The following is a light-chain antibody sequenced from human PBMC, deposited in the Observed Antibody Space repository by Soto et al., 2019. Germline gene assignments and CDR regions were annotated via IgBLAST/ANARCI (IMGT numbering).Light chain of an antibody. Sequence: QSVLTQPASVSGSPGQSITISCTGTSSDVGSYNLVSWYQQHPGKAPKLMIYEGSKRPPGVSNRFSGSKSGNTASLTISGLQAEDEADYYCCSYAGSSTLYVFGTGTKVTV. J-gene: IGLJ1*01. CDR3: CSYAGSSTLYV. CDR2: EGS. V-gene: IGLV2-23*01. CDR1: SSDVGSYNL.